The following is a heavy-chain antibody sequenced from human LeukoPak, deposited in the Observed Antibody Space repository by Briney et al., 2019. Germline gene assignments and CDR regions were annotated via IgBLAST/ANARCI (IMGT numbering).Heavy chain of an antibody. CDR2: LNPNSGGT. CDR1: GYTFTGFW. J-gene: IGHJ1*01. Sequence: GPVKRSCTPTGYTFTGFWKHWVRQAPGQGLEWMGWLNPNSGGTNYAQNFQGRVTMTRDTSISTGYMELSRLRSDDTAVYYCARDLDNYSGSGSVYNVDLLLQQWGQGTRVTVSS. D-gene: IGHD3-10*01. V-gene: IGHV1-2*02. CDR3: ARDLDNYSGSGSVYNVDLLLQQ.